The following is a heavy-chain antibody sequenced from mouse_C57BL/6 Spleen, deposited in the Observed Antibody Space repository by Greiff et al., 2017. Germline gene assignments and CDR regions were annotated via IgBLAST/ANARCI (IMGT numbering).Heavy chain of an antibody. V-gene: IGHV5-4*03. CDR2: ISDGGSYT. J-gene: IGHJ2*01. Sequence: EVKLMESGGGLVKPGGSLKLSCAASGFTFSSYAMSWVRQTPEKRLEWVATISDGGSYTYYPDTVKGRFTISRDNAKNNLYLQMSHLKSEDTAMYYCARFTTIVATFDYWGQGTTLTVSS. D-gene: IGHD1-1*01. CDR1: GFTFSSYA. CDR3: ARFTTIVATFDY.